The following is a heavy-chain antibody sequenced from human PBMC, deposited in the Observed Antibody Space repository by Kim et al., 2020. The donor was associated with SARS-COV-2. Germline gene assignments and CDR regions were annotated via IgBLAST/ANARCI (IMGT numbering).Heavy chain of an antibody. D-gene: IGHD3-16*01. Sequence: AQKFQGRVTMTRDTSISTAYMELSRLRSDDTAVYYCATPLGAYPDDWFDPWGQGTLVTVSS. CDR3: ATPLGAYPDDWFDP. J-gene: IGHJ5*02. V-gene: IGHV1-2*02.